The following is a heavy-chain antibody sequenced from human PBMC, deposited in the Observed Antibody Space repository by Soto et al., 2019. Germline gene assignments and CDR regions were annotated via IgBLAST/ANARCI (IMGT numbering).Heavy chain of an antibody. D-gene: IGHD3-22*01. V-gene: IGHV1-69*01. Sequence: QVQLVQSGAEVKKPGSWVKVSCKASGGAFSGHAISWLRQAPGQGLEWMGQIIPFFKGTKYAQNFQGRVSITADDYTSTAYMDLSSLTSDDTAVYYCARDVPLNYYDSTYSYYALDVWGQGSTVTV. CDR1: GGAFSGHA. CDR2: IIPFFKGT. J-gene: IGHJ6*02. CDR3: ARDVPLNYYDSTYSYYALDV.